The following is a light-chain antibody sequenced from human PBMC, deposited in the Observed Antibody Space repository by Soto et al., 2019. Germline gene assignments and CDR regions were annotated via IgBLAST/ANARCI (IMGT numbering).Light chain of an antibody. Sequence: QSVLTQPPSASGAPGQRVTISCSGSRSNIGSNTVNWYQQLPGTAPKLLIYSHNQRPSGVPDRFSVSKSGTSASLAISGLQSEDEADYYCATWDDHLDGYVFGTGTKLTVL. CDR2: SHN. CDR3: ATWDDHLDGYV. J-gene: IGLJ1*01. CDR1: RSNIGSNT. V-gene: IGLV1-44*01.